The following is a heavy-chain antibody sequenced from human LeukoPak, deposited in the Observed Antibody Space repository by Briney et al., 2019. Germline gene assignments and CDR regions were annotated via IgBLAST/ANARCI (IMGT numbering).Heavy chain of an antibody. CDR1: GYTFTSYG. CDR3: ARVGAYYYGSSGYYMSGWFDP. J-gene: IGHJ5*02. CDR2: INTNTGNP. V-gene: IGHV7-4-1*02. D-gene: IGHD3-22*01. Sequence: ASVKVSCKASGYTFTSYGISWVRQAPGQGLEWMGWINTNTGNPTYAQGFTGRFVFSLDTSVSTAYLQISSLKAEDTAVYYCARVGAYYYGSSGYYMSGWFDPWGQGTLVTVSS.